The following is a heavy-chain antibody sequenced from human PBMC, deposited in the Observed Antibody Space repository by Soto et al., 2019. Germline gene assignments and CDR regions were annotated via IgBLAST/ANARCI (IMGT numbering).Heavy chain of an antibody. D-gene: IGHD3-22*01. CDR2: IYYSGST. CDR3: ARLTYYYDSSGYYYEYYFDY. Sequence: PSETLSLTCTVSGGSISSGGYYWSWIRQHPGKGLEWIGYIYYSGSTYYNPSLKSRVTISVDTSKNQFSLKLSSVTAADTAVYYCARLTYYYDSSGYYYEYYFDYWGQGTLVTVSS. CDR1: GGSISSGGYY. V-gene: IGHV4-31*03. J-gene: IGHJ4*02.